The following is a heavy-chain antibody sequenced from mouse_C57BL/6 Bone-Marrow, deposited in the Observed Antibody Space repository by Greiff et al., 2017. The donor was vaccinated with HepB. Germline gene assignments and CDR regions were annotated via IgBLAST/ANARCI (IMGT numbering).Heavy chain of an antibody. D-gene: IGHD1-1*01. J-gene: IGHJ4*01. CDR1: GSPLSSFA. CDR3: TRGYYYGSRGAMDY. CDR2: ISGGGDYI. V-gene: IGHV5-9-1*02. Sequence: EVMLVESGEGLLKLGGSLKLSCAASGSPLSSFAMSWVRRTPEKRLEWVAYISGGGDYIYYADTVKGRFTISRDNARNTLYLQMSSLKSEDTAMYYCTRGYYYGSRGAMDYWGQGTSVTVSS.